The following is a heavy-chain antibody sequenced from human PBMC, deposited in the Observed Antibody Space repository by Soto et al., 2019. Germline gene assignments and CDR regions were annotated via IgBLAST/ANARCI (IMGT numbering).Heavy chain of an antibody. D-gene: IGHD2-2*02. V-gene: IGHV3-13*05. Sequence: GGSVRLSCAISGFTFSNFDMHWVRQVPGKGLEWVSAIGAARDPYYLGSVKGRFTISRENAKNSVYLQMNDLRAGDSAVYYCARAYTGRLPRRADYYYAMDVWGQGTTVTVSS. CDR1: GFTFSNFD. CDR2: IGAARDP. J-gene: IGHJ6*02. CDR3: ARAYTGRLPRRADYYYAMDV.